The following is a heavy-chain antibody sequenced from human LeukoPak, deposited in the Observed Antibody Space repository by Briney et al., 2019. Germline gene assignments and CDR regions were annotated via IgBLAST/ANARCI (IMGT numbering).Heavy chain of an antibody. CDR1: GYTFTSYG. Sequence: AASVKVSCKASGYTFTSYGISWVRQAPGQGLEWMGWISAYNGNTKYSQEFQGRVTITRDTSASTAYMELSSLGSEDMAVYYCARDGRRGGGNTGWYYYMDVWGKGTTVTVSS. CDR2: ISAYNGNT. V-gene: IGHV1-18*03. CDR3: ARDGRRGGGNTGWYYYMDV. J-gene: IGHJ6*03. D-gene: IGHD4-23*01.